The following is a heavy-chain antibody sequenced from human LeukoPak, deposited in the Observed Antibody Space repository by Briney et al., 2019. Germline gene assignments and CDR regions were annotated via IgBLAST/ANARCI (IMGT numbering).Heavy chain of an antibody. D-gene: IGHD1-26*01. CDR2: IYHSGST. CDR3: AGRGSGSPFDY. CDR1: GGSISSGGYY. J-gene: IGHJ4*02. Sequence: TLSLTCTVSGGSISSGGYYWRWIRQPPGKGLEWIGYIYHSGSTYYNPSLKSRVTISVDRSKNQFSLKLSSVTAADTAVYYCAGRGSGSPFDYWGEGTLVTVSS. V-gene: IGHV4-30-2*01.